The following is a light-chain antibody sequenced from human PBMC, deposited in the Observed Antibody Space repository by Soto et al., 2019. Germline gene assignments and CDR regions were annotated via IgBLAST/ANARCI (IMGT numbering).Light chain of an antibody. Sequence: DIQMTQSPSTLSASVGDRVTITCRASHSISSWLAWDQQKPGKAPNLLIYAASTLERGVPSRFSGSGSGTEFTLTISSLQPDDFATYYCQQYNSYWTFGQGTKVAI. CDR1: HSISSW. V-gene: IGKV1-5*01. J-gene: IGKJ1*01. CDR2: AAS. CDR3: QQYNSYWT.